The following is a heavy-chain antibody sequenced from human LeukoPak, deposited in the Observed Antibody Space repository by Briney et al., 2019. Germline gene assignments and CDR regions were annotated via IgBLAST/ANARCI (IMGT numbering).Heavy chain of an antibody. CDR2: ISYDGSNK. D-gene: IGHD2-15*01. Sequence: PGGSLRLSCAASGFTFSSYAMHWVRQAPGKGLEWVAVISYDGSNKYYADSVKGRFTISRDNSKNTLYLQMNSLRAEDTAVYYCARDYCSGGSCYATGWFDPWGQGTLVTVSS. J-gene: IGHJ5*02. CDR3: ARDYCSGGSCYATGWFDP. V-gene: IGHV3-30*04. CDR1: GFTFSSYA.